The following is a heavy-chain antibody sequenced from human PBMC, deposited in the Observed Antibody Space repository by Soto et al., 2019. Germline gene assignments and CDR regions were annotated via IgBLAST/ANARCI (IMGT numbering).Heavy chain of an antibody. J-gene: IGHJ4*02. CDR3: ARGIAFSIDH. CDR1: GYAFRNYG. CDR2: INNYDGHI. D-gene: IGHD2-21*01. Sequence: QVQLVQSGAEVKKPGASVKVSCKASGYAFRNYGISWMRQAPGQGLEWMGWINNYDGHIKLPQKFRGRITVTADTSTTTVYMELENLTSDDTAVYYCARGIAFSIDHWGQGTLVIVSS. V-gene: IGHV1-18*01.